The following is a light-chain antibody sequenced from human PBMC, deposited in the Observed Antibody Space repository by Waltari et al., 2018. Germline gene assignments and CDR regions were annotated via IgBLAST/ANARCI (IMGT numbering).Light chain of an antibody. Sequence: QSVLTQPPSVSAAPGRRVTISCTGDLSNIGAGYDVHWYQQLPETSPKLLIYGTNNGPSGVPDRFSASRSGTSASLAITGLQAEDEADYYCQSFDGRRTLFGGGTKLTVL. J-gene: IGLJ2*01. CDR3: QSFDGRRTL. CDR1: LSNIGAGYD. V-gene: IGLV1-40*01. CDR2: GTN.